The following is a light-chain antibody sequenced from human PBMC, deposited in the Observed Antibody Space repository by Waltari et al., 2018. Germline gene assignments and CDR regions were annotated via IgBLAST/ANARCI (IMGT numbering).Light chain of an antibody. CDR2: DVS. CDR1: SSDVGGYNS. Sequence: QSALTQPASVSGSPGQSITISCTGTSSDVGGYNSVSWYQQHPGKAPKPMIYDVSKRPSGVSNRFSGSKSGNTASLTISGLQAEDEADYYCCSYAGSSTVVFGGGTKLTVL. J-gene: IGLJ2*01. V-gene: IGLV2-23*02. CDR3: CSYAGSSTVV.